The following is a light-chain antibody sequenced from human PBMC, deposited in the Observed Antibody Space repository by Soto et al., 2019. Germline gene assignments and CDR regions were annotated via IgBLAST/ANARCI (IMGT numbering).Light chain of an antibody. CDR2: DAS. V-gene: IGKV1-6*01. CDR3: LQDYSFPFT. CDR1: QAIRND. Sequence: AIPMTQSPSSLSASVGDRVTITCRASQAIRNDLGWYQQKPGTAPKLLIYDASQLQSGVPSRFSGSGSGTDFTLTISSLQPDDFATYYCLQDYSFPFTFGQGTKLEMK. J-gene: IGKJ2*01.